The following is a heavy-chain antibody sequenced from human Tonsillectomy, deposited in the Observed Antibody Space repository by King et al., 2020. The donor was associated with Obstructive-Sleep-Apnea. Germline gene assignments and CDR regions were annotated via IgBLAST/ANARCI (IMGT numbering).Heavy chain of an antibody. CDR2: INHSGST. CDR3: ARGRKFTMVRGVGGMDV. D-gene: IGHD3-10*01. Sequence: VQLQQWGAGLLKPSETLSLTCAVYGGSFSGYYWSWIRQPPGKGLEWIWEINHSGSTNYNPSLKSRVTISVDTSKNQFSLKLSSVTAADTAVYYCARGRKFTMVRGVGGMDVWGQGTTVTVSS. V-gene: IGHV4-34*01. CDR1: GGSFSGYY. J-gene: IGHJ6*02.